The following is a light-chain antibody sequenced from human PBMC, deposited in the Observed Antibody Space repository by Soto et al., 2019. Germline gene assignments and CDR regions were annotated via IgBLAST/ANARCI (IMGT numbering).Light chain of an antibody. CDR3: ETWDSTTRV. Sequence: QPVLTQSSSASASLGSSVKVTCTLSSGHSAYIIAWHQQQPGKAPRYLMRLDGSGSYNKGSGVPDRFSGSSSGADRYLTISNLQFEDEADYYCETWDSTTRVFGGGTKLTVL. CDR1: SGHSAYI. J-gene: IGLJ3*02. V-gene: IGLV4-60*02. CDR2: LDGSGSY.